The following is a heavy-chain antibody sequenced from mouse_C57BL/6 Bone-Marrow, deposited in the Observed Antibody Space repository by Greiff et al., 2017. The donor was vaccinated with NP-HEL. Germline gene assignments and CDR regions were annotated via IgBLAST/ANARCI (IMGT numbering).Heavy chain of an antibody. CDR3: TTGGNYA. V-gene: IGHV14-4*01. CDR2: IDPENGDT. Sequence: VQLQQSGAELVRPGASVKLSCTASGFNIKDDYMHWVKQRPEQGLEWIGWIDPENGDTEYASKFQGKATITADTSSNTAYLRLSSLTSEDTAVYYCTTGGNYAGGQGTTLTVSS. CDR1: GFNIKDDY. J-gene: IGHJ2*01. D-gene: IGHD2-1*01.